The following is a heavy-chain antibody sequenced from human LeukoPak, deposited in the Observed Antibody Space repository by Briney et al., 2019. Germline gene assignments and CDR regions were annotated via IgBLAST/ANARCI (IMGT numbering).Heavy chain of an antibody. CDR1: GYTFTGYY. D-gene: IGHD6-19*01. CDR3: ARDSHSSGWYLPDY. V-gene: IGHV1-2*02. Sequence: ASVKVSCKASGYTFTGYYIHWVRQAPGQGLEWMGWINPNSGGTNYAQKFQGRVTMTRDTSISTACMELNRLRSDDTAVYYCARDSHSSGWYLPDYWGQGTLVTVSS. CDR2: INPNSGGT. J-gene: IGHJ4*02.